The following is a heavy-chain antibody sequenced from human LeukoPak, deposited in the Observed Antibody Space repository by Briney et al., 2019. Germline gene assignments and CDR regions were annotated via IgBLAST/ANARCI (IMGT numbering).Heavy chain of an antibody. V-gene: IGHV4-38-2*02. Sequence: KSSETLSLTCAVSVYSISSGYYWGWIRQPPGKRLQWIGSIYHSGTTYYNPSLKSRFTVSVDTSKNQFYLKLSSVTAADTAVYYCARDTKHYYDTSGYLFDYWGQGTMVTVSS. J-gene: IGHJ4*02. CDR1: VYSISSGYY. CDR2: IYHSGTT. D-gene: IGHD3-22*01. CDR3: ARDTKHYYDTSGYLFDY.